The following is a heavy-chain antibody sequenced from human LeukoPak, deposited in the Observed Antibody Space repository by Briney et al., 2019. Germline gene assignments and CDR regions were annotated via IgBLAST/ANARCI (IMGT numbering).Heavy chain of an antibody. CDR3: ATYTNEWR. D-gene: IGHD2-2*02. CDR1: GFTFTNAW. V-gene: IGHV3-15*01. J-gene: IGHJ4*02. CDR2: VKSKGDGGTT. Sequence: PGGSLRLSCAASGFTFTNAWMSWVCQAPGKGLEWVGRVKSKGDGGTTDYGAPVKGRFIISRDDSKNTLYLQMNSLEIEDTAVYYCATYTNEWRWGQGTLVTVSS.